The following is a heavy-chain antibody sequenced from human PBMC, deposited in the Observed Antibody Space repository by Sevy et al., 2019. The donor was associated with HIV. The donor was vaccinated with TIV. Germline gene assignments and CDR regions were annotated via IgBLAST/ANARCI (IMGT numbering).Heavy chain of an antibody. D-gene: IGHD3-10*01. CDR1: GFSFSSYN. CDR3: ASDRIRGFDF. J-gene: IGHJ4*02. CDR2: ISGNSNFI. V-gene: IGHV3-21*01. Sequence: GGSLRLSCVASGFSFSSYNMNWVRQAPWQGLEWVSSISGNSNFIYYREAVKGRFTISRDNAKNSLYLQMNSLRAEDTAMYYCASDRIRGFDFWGQGILVTVSS.